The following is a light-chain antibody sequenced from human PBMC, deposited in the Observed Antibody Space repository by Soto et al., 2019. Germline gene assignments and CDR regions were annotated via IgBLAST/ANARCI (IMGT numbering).Light chain of an antibody. CDR3: QTWATGPDWV. V-gene: IGLV4-69*01. Sequence: QLVLTQSPSASASLGASVKLTCTLSSGHSSYTITWHRQQPDKGPRFLMNLDSDGSHYKGDGIPDRFSGSSSGTERYLTISSLQSEDEADYYCQTWATGPDWVFGGGTKLTVL. CDR1: SGHSSYT. J-gene: IGLJ3*02. CDR2: LDSDGSH.